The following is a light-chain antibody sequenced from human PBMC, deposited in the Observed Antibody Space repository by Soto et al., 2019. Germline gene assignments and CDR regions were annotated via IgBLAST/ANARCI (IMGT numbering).Light chain of an antibody. CDR2: DVI. V-gene: IGLV2-11*01. Sequence: QSAPTQPRSVSGSPGQSVTISCTGTSHDVGGYDYVSWYQQSPGKAPKLIIYDVIERPSGVPDRFSGSKSGNTASLTISGVQAEDEGDYYCCSYAGTYTFVVLGGGTKLTVL. CDR3: CSYAGTYTFVV. CDR1: SHDVGGYDY. J-gene: IGLJ2*01.